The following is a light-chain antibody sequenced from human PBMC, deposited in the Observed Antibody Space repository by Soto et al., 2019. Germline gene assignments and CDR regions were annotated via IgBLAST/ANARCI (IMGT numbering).Light chain of an antibody. CDR1: SSDVGGYNY. CDR2: DVS. Sequence: QSVLTQPASVSGFPGQSITISCTRTSSDVGGYNYVSWYQQHPGKAPKLMIYDVSNRPSGVSNRFSGSKPGNTASLTISGLQAEDEADYYCSSYTSSSTRVFGTGTKVTVL. J-gene: IGLJ1*01. V-gene: IGLV2-14*01. CDR3: SSYTSSSTRV.